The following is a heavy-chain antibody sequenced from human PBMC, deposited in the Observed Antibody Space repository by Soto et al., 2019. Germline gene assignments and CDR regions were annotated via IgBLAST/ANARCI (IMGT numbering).Heavy chain of an antibody. V-gene: IGHV4-39*01. CDR3: ATGREDVVVLADVGGAFDI. D-gene: IGHD2-15*01. CDR2: IYYSGST. CDR1: GGSISSSSYY. J-gene: IGHJ3*02. Sequence: PSETLSLTCTVSGGSISSSSYYWGWIRQPPGKGLEWIGSIYYSGSTYYNPSLKSRVTISVDTSKNQFCLKLSSVTAADTAVYYCATGREDVVVLADVGGAFDILGHGTMLTVSS.